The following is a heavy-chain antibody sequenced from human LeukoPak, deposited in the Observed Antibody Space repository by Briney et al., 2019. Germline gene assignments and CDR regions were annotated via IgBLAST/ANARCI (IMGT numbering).Heavy chain of an antibody. CDR3: ARGVPLAAGYDRAGYYFDY. CDR2: IIPIFGTA. CDR1: VGTFSSYA. V-gene: IGHV1-69*05. D-gene: IGHD3-22*01. J-gene: IGHJ4*02. Sequence: SVKASCKASVGTFSSYAIIWVRQAPGHELEWRGGIIPIFGTANDAQKYQGRGTITTDESTSAEYKELSSLLSEDTAVYYCARGVPLAAGYDRAGYYFDYWGQGTLVTVSS.